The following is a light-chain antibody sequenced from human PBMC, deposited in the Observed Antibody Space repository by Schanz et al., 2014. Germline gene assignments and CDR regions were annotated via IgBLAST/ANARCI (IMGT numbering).Light chain of an antibody. J-gene: IGLJ2*01. CDR1: SSNIGAGYD. CDR2: GNS. CDR3: QSYDRTLSGDVV. Sequence: QSVLTQPPSVSGAPRQRVTISCTGSSSNIGAGYDVHWYQQLPGTAPKLLIYGNSNRPSGVPDRFSGSKSGTSASLAITGLQAEDEADYYCQSYDRTLSGDVVFGGGTKLTVL. V-gene: IGLV1-40*01.